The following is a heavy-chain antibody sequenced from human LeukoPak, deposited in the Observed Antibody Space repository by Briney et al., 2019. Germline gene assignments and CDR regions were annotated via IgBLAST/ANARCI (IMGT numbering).Heavy chain of an antibody. Sequence: PSETLSLTCAVYGGSFSGYYWSWIRQPPGKGLEWIGEINHSGSTNYNPSLKSRVTISVDTSKNQFSLKLSSVTAADTAVCYCARGRHYYDSSGYYGRHWFDPWGQGTLVTVSS. CDR1: GGSFSGYY. CDR3: ARGRHYYDSSGYYGRHWFDP. J-gene: IGHJ5*02. V-gene: IGHV4-34*01. D-gene: IGHD3-22*01. CDR2: INHSGST.